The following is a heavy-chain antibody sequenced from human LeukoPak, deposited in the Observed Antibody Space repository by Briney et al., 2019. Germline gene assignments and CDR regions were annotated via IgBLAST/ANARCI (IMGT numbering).Heavy chain of an antibody. Sequence: GGSLRLSCAASGFTFSSYGMHWVRQAPGKGLEWVAVISYDGSSKYYADSVKGRFTISRDNSKNTLYLQMDSLRAEDTAVYYCAKALDYRGQGTLVTVSS. CDR3: AKALDY. J-gene: IGHJ4*02. V-gene: IGHV3-30*18. CDR1: GFTFSSYG. CDR2: ISYDGSSK.